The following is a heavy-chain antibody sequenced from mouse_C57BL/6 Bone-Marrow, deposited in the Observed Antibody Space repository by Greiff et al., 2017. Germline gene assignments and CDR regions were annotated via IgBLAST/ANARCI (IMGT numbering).Heavy chain of an antibody. D-gene: IGHD1-1*01. CDR3: ARQITTRFYYFDY. Sequence: EVNVVESGGDLVKPGGSLKLSCAASGFTFSSYGMSWVRQTPDKRLEWVATISSGGSYTYYPDSVKGRFTISRDNAKNTLYLQMSSLKSEDTAMYYCARQITTRFYYFDYWGQGTTLTVSS. J-gene: IGHJ2*01. CDR1: GFTFSSYG. V-gene: IGHV5-6*01. CDR2: ISSGGSYT.